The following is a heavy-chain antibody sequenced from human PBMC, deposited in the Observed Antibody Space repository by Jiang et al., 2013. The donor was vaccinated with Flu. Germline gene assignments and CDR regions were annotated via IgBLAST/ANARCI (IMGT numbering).Heavy chain of an antibody. Sequence: SGAEVKMPGSSVKVSCKASGDTFESIAFSWVRQAPGQGLEWMGRIIPVLEMTNYAQQFQGRVTFTADESASTAYLELTVLTSEDTAMYYCAKDPILARGVTTYAFDIWGQGTMVTVS. J-gene: IGHJ3*02. CDR3: AKDPILARGVTTYAFDI. D-gene: IGHD3-10*01. V-gene: IGHV1-69*04. CDR1: GDTFESIA. CDR2: IIPVLEMT.